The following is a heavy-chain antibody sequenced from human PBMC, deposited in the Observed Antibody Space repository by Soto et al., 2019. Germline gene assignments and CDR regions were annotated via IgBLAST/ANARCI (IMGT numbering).Heavy chain of an antibody. Sequence: EVQLVESGGGLVKPGGSLRLSCAASGFTFSSYSMNWVRQAPGKGLEWVSSISSSSSYIYYADSVKGRFTISRDNAKNSLYLQMNSLRAEDTAVYYCARGTSYSSGGSCTYYYYYYMDVWGKGTTVTVSS. CDR2: ISSSSSYI. CDR1: GFTFSSYS. J-gene: IGHJ6*03. V-gene: IGHV3-21*01. D-gene: IGHD2-15*01. CDR3: ARGTSYSSGGSCTYYYYYYMDV.